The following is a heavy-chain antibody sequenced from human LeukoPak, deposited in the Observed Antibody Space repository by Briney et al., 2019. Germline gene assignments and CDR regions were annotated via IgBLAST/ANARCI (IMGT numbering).Heavy chain of an antibody. CDR2: IIPIFGTA. J-gene: IGHJ5*02. CDR3: ARVGVVPAAIQFWFDP. D-gene: IGHD2-2*01. CDR1: GGTFSSYA. V-gene: IGHV1-69*13. Sequence: SAKVSCKASGGTFSSYAISWVRQAPGQGLEWMGGIIPIFGTANYAQKFQGRVTITADESTSTAYMELSSLRSEDTAVYYCARVGVVPAAIQFWFDPWGQGTLVTVSS.